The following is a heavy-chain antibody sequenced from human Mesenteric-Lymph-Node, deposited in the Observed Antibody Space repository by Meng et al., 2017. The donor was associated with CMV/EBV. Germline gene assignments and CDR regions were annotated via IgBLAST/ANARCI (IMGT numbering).Heavy chain of an antibody. V-gene: IGHV3-23*01. J-gene: IGHJ4*02. CDR3: AKVTYYYDSSGYYHFDY. D-gene: IGHD3-22*01. Sequence: GGFLRLSCAASGFTFSSYAMSWVRQAPGKGLEWVSAISGSGGSTYYADSVKGRFTISRDNSKNTLYLQMNSLRAEDTAVYYCAKVTYYYDSSGYYHFDYWGQGTLVTVSS. CDR1: GFTFSSYA. CDR2: ISGSGGST.